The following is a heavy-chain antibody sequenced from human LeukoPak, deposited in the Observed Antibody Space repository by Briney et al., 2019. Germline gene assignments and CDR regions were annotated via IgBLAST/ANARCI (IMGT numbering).Heavy chain of an antibody. J-gene: IGHJ6*02. CDR3: ARDRYDYVWGSYLYGMDV. V-gene: IGHV4-34*01. Sequence: NPSETLSLTCAVYGGSFSGYYWSWIRQPPGKGLEWIAEINHSGSTNYNPSLKSRVTISVDTSKNQFSLKLSSVTAADTAVYYCARDRYDYVWGSYLYGMDVWGQGTTVTVSS. CDR1: GGSFSGYY. CDR2: INHSGST. D-gene: IGHD3-16*01.